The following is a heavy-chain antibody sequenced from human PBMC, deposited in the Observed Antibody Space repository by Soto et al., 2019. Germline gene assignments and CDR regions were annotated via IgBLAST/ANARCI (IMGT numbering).Heavy chain of an antibody. Sequence: GGSLRLSCAASGFTFSAYEMHWVRQAPGQGLEWVSYISKSGGTTYYADSVEGRFTISRDDAKNSVYLQMSSLRPEDMAVYKCVREGHYYFDYWGQGALVTVSS. CDR3: VREGHYYFDY. CDR2: ISKSGGTT. CDR1: GFTFSAYE. V-gene: IGHV3-48*03. J-gene: IGHJ4*02.